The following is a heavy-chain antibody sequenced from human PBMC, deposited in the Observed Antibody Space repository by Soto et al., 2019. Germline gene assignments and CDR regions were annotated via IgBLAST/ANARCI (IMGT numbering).Heavy chain of an antibody. CDR2: TYHSGST. CDR1: GGSISSGGYS. Sequence: PSETLSLTCAVSGGSISSGGYSWSWIRQPPGKGLEWIGYTYHSGSTYYNPSLKSRVTISVDRSKNQFSLKLSSVTAADTAVYYCAREADYYYGMDVWGQGTTVTVSS. CDR3: AREADYYYGMDV. J-gene: IGHJ6*02. V-gene: IGHV4-30-2*01. D-gene: IGHD6-19*01.